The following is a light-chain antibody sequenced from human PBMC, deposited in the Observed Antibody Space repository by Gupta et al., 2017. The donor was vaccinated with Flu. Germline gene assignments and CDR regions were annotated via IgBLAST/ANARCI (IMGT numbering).Light chain of an antibody. CDR2: SNN. J-gene: IGLJ3*02. CDR1: SSHIGGDT. CDR3: AAWDDSLYGWV. V-gene: IGLV1-44*01. Sequence: RVTISCSGSSSHIGGDTVDSYLHRPGTSPILLIYSNNPRPSGVPDRFSGSKSGTSAALASSGLQSEDEADYYCAAWDDSLYGWVFGGGTKLTVL.